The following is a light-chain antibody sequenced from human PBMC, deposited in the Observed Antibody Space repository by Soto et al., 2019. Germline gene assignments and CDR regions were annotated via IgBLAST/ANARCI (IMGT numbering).Light chain of an antibody. CDR3: QQYGSSPFT. J-gene: IGKJ4*01. CDR1: QSVSSNY. V-gene: IGKV3-20*01. Sequence: EIVLTQSPGTLSLSPGERATLSCRASQSVSSNYLAWYQQKPGQAPRLLIYGASSRDTGIPDRFSGSGSGTDFTLTISRLEPEDFAVYYCQQYGSSPFTFGGGTKVEIK. CDR2: GAS.